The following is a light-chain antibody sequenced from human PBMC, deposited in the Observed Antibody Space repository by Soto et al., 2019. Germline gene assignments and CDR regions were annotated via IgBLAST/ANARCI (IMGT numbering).Light chain of an antibody. V-gene: IGKV1-39*01. CDR3: QQSYSSPPEYT. J-gene: IGKJ2*01. CDR1: QSIITY. CDR2: GAS. Sequence: DIQMTQSPSSLSASIGDRVTITCRASQSIITYLNWYQQKSGNAPKLLIHGASNLESGVASRFSGSGSGTDFTLTISGLQPEDFAIYYCQQSYSSPPEYTFGQGTKLEIK.